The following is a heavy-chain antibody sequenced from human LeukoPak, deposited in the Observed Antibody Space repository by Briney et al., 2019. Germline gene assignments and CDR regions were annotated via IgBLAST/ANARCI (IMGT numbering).Heavy chain of an antibody. J-gene: IGHJ4*02. V-gene: IGHV3-30*04. CDR2: ISYDGSNK. D-gene: IGHD3-3*01. CDR3: ARGSERFLEWSPFDY. Sequence: PGRSLRLSCATSGFTFSSYAVHWVRQAPGKGLEWVAVISYDGSNKYYADSVKGRFTISRDNSKNTLYLQMNSLRAEDTDVYYCARGSERFLEWSPFDYWGQGTLVTVSS. CDR1: GFTFSSYA.